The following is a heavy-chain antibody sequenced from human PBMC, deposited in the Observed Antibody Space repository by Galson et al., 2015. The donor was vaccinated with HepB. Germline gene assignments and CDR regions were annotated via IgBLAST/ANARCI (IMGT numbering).Heavy chain of an antibody. CDR2: IYSGGST. V-gene: IGHV3-53*01. Sequence: SLRLSCAASGFTVSSNYMSWVRQAPGKGLEWVSVIYSGGSTYYADSVKGRFTISRDNSKNTLYLQMNSLRAEDTAVYYCARGNWGSGGGLDYWGQGTLVTVSS. CDR1: GFTVSSNY. CDR3: ARGNWGSGGGLDY. J-gene: IGHJ4*02. D-gene: IGHD7-27*01.